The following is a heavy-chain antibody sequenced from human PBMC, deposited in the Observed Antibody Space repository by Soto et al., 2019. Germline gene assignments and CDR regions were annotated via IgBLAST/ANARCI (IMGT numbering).Heavy chain of an antibody. V-gene: IGHV1-18*01. CDR1: GYTFTSYG. J-gene: IGHJ5*02. Sequence: QVQLVQSGAEVKKPGASVKVSCKASGYTFTSYGISWVRQATGQGLEWMGWISAYNGNTNYAQKLQGRVTMTTDTSTSTAYMELRSLRSDDTAVYYFARVRYDFCSAKGWFDPWGQGTLVTVSS. CDR3: ARVRYDFCSAKGWFDP. D-gene: IGHD3-3*01. CDR2: ISAYNGNT.